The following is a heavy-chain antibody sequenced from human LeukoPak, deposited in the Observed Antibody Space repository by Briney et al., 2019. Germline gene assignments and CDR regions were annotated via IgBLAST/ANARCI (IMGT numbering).Heavy chain of an antibody. Sequence: PSETLSLTSTVSVDSPTRFCWTWFRQPAGKGLEGIGHIYADANTNYNPSLKSRVTMSVDTSKNQFSLKLTSVTAADTAVYYCVRGALDSSDFYYFDYWGQGTLVTVSS. V-gene: IGHV4-4*07. D-gene: IGHD3-22*01. CDR2: IYADANT. CDR3: VRGALDSSDFYYFDY. CDR1: VDSPTRFC. J-gene: IGHJ4*02.